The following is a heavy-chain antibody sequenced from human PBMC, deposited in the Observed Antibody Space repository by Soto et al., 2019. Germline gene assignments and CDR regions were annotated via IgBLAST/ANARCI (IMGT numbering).Heavy chain of an antibody. CDR2: IFHSGST. CDR1: GGSIRSHY. V-gene: IGHV4-59*11. CDR3: ARDGLLAAYSYGLLDY. D-gene: IGHD5-18*01. J-gene: IGHJ4*02. Sequence: QVQLQEAGPGLVKASETLSLTCTVSGGSIRSHYWNWIRQPPGKGLEWIGYIFHSGSTKYNPSRQSRVTISVDTSKNEFALRLTSVTAADTAVYYWARDGLLAAYSYGLLDYWGPGSLVTVSS.